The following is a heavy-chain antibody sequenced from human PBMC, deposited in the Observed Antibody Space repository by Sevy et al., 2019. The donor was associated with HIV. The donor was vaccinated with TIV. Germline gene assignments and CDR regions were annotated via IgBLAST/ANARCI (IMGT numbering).Heavy chain of an antibody. Sequence: SETLSLTCTVSGGSISSYYWSWIRQPPGKGLEWIGYIYYSGSTNYNPSLKSRVTISVDTSKNQFSLKLSSVTAADTVVYYCARDSSSSRVYNWFDPWGQGTLVTVSS. CDR1: GGSISSYY. D-gene: IGHD6-6*01. V-gene: IGHV4-59*13. CDR2: IYYSGST. J-gene: IGHJ5*02. CDR3: ARDSSSSRVYNWFDP.